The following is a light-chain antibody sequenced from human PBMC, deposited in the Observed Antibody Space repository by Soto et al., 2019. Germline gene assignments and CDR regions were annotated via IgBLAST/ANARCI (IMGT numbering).Light chain of an antibody. J-gene: IGLJ2*01. Sequence: QSVLTPPPSASGTPGKRVTITGSGSSSNIGSNTLNWHRQLPGTAPKLLIYSNNPRPSGVPDRFSGSKSGTSASLAISGLQSEDEADYYGAAWDDSLSGYVVFGGGTQLTGL. CDR2: SNN. CDR1: SSNIGSNT. V-gene: IGLV1-44*01. CDR3: AAWDDSLSGYVV.